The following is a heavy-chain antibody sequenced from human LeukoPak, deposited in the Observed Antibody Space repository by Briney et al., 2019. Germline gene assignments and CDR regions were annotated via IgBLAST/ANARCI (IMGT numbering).Heavy chain of an antibody. CDR3: ARVQYYYDSSGYYLDY. CDR2: IIPIFGTA. Sequence: GASVKVSCKASGYTFTGYYMHWVRQAPGQGLEWMGGIIPIFGTANYAQKFQGRVTITADESTSTAYMELSSLRSEDTAVYYCARVQYYYDSSGYYLDYWGQGTLVTVSS. D-gene: IGHD3-22*01. CDR1: GYTFTGYY. J-gene: IGHJ4*02. V-gene: IGHV1-69*13.